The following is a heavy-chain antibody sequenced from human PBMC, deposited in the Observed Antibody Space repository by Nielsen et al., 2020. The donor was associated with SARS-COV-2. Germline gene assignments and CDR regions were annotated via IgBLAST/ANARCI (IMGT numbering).Heavy chain of an antibody. CDR1: GYTFTNYY. Sequence: ASVKVSCKASGYTFTNYYFHWVRQAPGQGLEWVGYISPSGGNTKYAQKFQGRLTITRDTSTNTVYMELSSLRSEDTAVYYCVSGGYFDWLLAFDQWGQGTLVTVSS. CDR2: ISPSGGNT. D-gene: IGHD3-9*01. V-gene: IGHV1-46*01. CDR3: VSGGYFDWLLAFDQ. J-gene: IGHJ4*02.